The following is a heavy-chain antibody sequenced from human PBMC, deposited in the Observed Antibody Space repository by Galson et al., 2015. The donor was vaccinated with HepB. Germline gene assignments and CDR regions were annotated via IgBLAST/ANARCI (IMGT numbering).Heavy chain of an antibody. CDR1: GFTFSSYG. CDR2: ISGSGGNT. Sequence: SLRLSCAASGFTFSSYGMNWVRQAPGKGLEWVSAISGSGGNTYYADSVKGRFTISRDNSKNTLYLQMNSLRAEDTAVYNCAKGLYYYGSGSYYNLGYWGQGTLVTVSS. D-gene: IGHD3-10*01. CDR3: AKGLYYYGSGSYYNLGY. J-gene: IGHJ4*02. V-gene: IGHV3-23*01.